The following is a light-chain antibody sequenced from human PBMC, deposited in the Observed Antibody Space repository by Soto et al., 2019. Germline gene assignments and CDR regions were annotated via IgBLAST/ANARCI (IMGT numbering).Light chain of an antibody. CDR3: QHFRNSLWT. J-gene: IGKJ1*01. Sequence: EIVLTQSPGTLSLSPGERATLSCRASQSVASRNLAWYQQKSGQAPRLLIYGASSRASHTPDRFSGSGSGTDFTLTISGLEPEDCAVYYCQHFRNSLWTFGQGTKVDIK. V-gene: IGKV3-20*01. CDR2: GAS. CDR1: QSVASRN.